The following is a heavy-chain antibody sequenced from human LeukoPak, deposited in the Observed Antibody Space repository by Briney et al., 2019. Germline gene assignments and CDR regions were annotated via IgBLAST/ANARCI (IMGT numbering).Heavy chain of an antibody. Sequence: GGSLRLSCAAAGFTFSKFAMSWVRQAPGKGLEWVSAMSGDSATTYYADSVKGRFTISRDNSKNALYLQINNLGAEDTAVYYCAKDRPGAMLYFDCWGQGTLVTVPS. D-gene: IGHD1-26*01. V-gene: IGHV3-23*01. CDR1: GFTFSKFA. CDR3: AKDRPGAMLYFDC. J-gene: IGHJ4*02. CDR2: MSGDSATT.